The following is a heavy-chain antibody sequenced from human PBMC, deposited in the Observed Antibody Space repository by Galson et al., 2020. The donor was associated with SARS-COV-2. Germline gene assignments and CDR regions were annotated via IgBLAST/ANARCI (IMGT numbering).Heavy chain of an antibody. J-gene: IGHJ4*02. Sequence: SETLSLTCSVSGYSISRGYYWGWIRQTPGQGLEWIASIYHSGTTYYNPSLKSRATISVDTSKNQFSLRLIYVTAADSAMYYCVRGGVYDYWSGYRSGIFDSWGQGSLVTVS. CDR2: IYHSGTT. D-gene: IGHD3-3*01. CDR3: VRGGVYDYWSGYRSGIFDS. V-gene: IGHV4-38-2*02. CDR1: GYSISRGYY.